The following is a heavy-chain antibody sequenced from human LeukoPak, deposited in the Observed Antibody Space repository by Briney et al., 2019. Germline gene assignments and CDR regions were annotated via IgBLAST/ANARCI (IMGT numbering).Heavy chain of an antibody. CDR1: GESFSAYF. V-gene: IGHV4-34*01. D-gene: IGHD2-15*01. CDR2: INHRGSS. CDR3: ARGSSFDGYCSAGACDAGYYDS. J-gene: IGHJ4*02. Sequence: PSETLSLTCAVYGESFSAYFWNWIRQAPGKPLEYIGEINHRGSSHYNPSLKTRVTLSVDTSENQFSLKLTSVTAADTAVYFCARGSSFDGYCSAGACDAGYYDSWGQGTPVTASS.